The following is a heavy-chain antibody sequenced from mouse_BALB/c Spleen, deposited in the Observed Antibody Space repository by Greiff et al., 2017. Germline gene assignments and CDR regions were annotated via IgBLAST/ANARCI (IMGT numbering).Heavy chain of an antibody. CDR2: ISDGGSYT. CDR1: GFTFSDYY. J-gene: IGHJ4*01. CDR3: ARVHYAMDY. Sequence: EVMLVESGGGLVKPGGSLKLSCAASGFTFSDYYMYWVRQTPEKRLEWVATISDGGSYTYYPDSVKGRFTISRDNAKNNLYLQMSSLKSEDTAMYYCARVHYAMDYWGQGTSVTVSS. V-gene: IGHV5-4*02.